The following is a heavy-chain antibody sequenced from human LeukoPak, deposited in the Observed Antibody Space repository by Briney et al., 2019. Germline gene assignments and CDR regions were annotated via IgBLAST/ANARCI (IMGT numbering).Heavy chain of an antibody. Sequence: KAGGSLRLSCAASGFTFSSYSMNWVRQAPGKGLEWVSSISGSSSYIYYADSVKGRFTISRDNAKNSLYLQMNSLRAEDTAVYYCARLRNLRDWGQGTLVTVSS. V-gene: IGHV3-21*01. J-gene: IGHJ4*02. D-gene: IGHD1-14*01. CDR2: ISGSSSYI. CDR3: ARLRNLRD. CDR1: GFTFSSYS.